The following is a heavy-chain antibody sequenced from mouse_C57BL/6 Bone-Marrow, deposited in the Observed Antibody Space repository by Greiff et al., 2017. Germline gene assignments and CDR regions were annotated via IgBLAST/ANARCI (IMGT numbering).Heavy chain of an antibody. D-gene: IGHD1-1*01. CDR2: IYPGDGDT. Sequence: QVQLQQSGPELVKPGASVKISCKASGYAFSSSWMNWVKQRPGKGLEWIGRIYPGDGDTNYNGKFKGKATLTADKSSSTAYMQLSSLTSEDSAVYFCARVTTGGGFAYWGQGTLVTVSA. CDR1: GYAFSSSW. V-gene: IGHV1-82*01. CDR3: ARVTTGGGFAY. J-gene: IGHJ3*01.